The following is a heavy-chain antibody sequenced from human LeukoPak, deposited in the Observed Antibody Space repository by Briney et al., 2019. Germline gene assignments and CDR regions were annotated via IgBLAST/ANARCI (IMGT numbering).Heavy chain of an antibody. CDR3: AKDSKHYDSSDYGPVARGGY. CDR2: ISGSGGST. Sequence: GGSLRLSCAASGFTLSSYAMSWVRQAPGKGPEWVSTISGSGGSTYYADSVKGRFTISRDNSKNTLYLQMNTLRAEDTAIYYCAKDSKHYDSSDYGPVARGGYWGQGTLVTVSS. V-gene: IGHV3-23*01. J-gene: IGHJ4*02. CDR1: GFTLSSYA. D-gene: IGHD3-22*01.